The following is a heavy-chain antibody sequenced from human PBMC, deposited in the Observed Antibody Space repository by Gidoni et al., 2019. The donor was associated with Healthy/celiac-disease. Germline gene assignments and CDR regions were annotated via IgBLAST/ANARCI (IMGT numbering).Heavy chain of an antibody. V-gene: IGHV3-30*18. D-gene: IGHD5-12*01. CDR1: GFTFSSYG. J-gene: IGHJ4*02. CDR3: AKDGGEMATIFY. CDR2: ISYDGSNK. Sequence: QVQLVESGGGVVQPGRSLRLSCAASGFTFSSYGMHWVRQAPGKGLEWVAVISYDGSNKYYADSVKGRFTISRDNSKNTLYLQMNSLRAEDTAVYYCAKDGGEMATIFYWGQGTLVTVSS.